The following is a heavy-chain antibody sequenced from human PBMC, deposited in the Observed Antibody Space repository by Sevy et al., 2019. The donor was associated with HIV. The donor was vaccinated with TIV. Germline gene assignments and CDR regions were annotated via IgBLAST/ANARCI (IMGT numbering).Heavy chain of an antibody. V-gene: IGHV3-23*01. CDR1: GFTSSLYA. J-gene: IGHJ5*02. CDR2: ITISGGNT. CDR3: AKDHDNNWFDP. D-gene: IGHD3-22*01. Sequence: GGSLRLSCAASGFTSSLYAMTWVRQAPGKGLEWVSTITISGGNTYYADSVKGRFTISRDNSKNTLYLQMNSLRAEDTAIYFCAKDHDNNWFDPWGQGTLVTVSS.